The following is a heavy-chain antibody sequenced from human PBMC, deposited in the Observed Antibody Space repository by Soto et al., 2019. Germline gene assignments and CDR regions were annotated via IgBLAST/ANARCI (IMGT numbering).Heavy chain of an antibody. Sequence: ESGGVVVQPGRSLRLSCGASGFTFSSHGMHWVRQAPGKGLEWVAVIYYDGSNEYYADSVKGRFTISRDNSKNTLYLQMNSLRAEDTAVYYCARDYSSTSYGFDSWGQGTLVTVSS. J-gene: IGHJ4*02. CDR2: IYYDGSNE. CDR1: GFTFSSHG. D-gene: IGHD6-13*01. V-gene: IGHV3-33*01. CDR3: ARDYSSTSYGFDS.